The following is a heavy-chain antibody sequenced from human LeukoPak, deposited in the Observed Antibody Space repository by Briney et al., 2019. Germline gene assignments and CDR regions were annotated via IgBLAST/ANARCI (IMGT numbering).Heavy chain of an antibody. Sequence: ASVKVSCKASGGTFSSYAISWVRQAPGQGLEWMGRIIPIFGTANYAQKFQGRVTITTDDSTSTAYMELSGLRSEDTAVYYCARGRTYYYDSSGYGAFDIWGQGTMVTVSS. V-gene: IGHV1-69*05. CDR1: GGTFSSYA. D-gene: IGHD3-22*01. CDR2: IIPIFGTA. CDR3: ARGRTYYYDSSGYGAFDI. J-gene: IGHJ3*02.